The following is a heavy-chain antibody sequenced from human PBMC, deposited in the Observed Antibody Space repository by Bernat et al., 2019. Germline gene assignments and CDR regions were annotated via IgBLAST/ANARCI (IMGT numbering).Heavy chain of an antibody. J-gene: IGHJ4*02. CDR2: TSFDGGIK. Sequence: QVQLVESGGGVVQPGRSLRLSCAASGFTFSTYAMNWVRQAPGKGLEWVAVTSFDGGIKFYADSVKSRFTISRDNSRNTLFLQMDSLRTEDTAVYDCAREEYNYALGSFDYWGQGTLVTVSS. V-gene: IGHV3-30-3*01. D-gene: IGHD5-18*01. CDR1: GFTFSTYA. CDR3: AREEYNYALGSFDY.